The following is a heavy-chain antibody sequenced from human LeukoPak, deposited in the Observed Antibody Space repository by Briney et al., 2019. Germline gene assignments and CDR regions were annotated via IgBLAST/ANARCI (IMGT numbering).Heavy chain of an antibody. D-gene: IGHD3-10*01. CDR2: ISSSSSYI. Sequence: TGGSLRLSCAASGFTFSSYSMNWVRQAPGKGLEWVSSISSSSSYIYYADSVKGRFTISRDNAKNSLYLQMNSLRAEDTAVYYCARDWSSIRGVIMNAFDIWGQGTMVTVSS. J-gene: IGHJ3*02. V-gene: IGHV3-21*01. CDR1: GFTFSSYS. CDR3: ARDWSSIRGVIMNAFDI.